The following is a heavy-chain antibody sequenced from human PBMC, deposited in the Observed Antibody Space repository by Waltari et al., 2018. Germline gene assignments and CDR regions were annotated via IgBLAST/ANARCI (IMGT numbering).Heavy chain of an antibody. V-gene: IGHV3-53*01. CDR2: IYSGGST. D-gene: IGHD5-12*01. CDR1: GFTVSSNY. CDR3: ARAAVRGPHSGYDFFDY. Sequence: EVQLVESGGGLIQPGGSLRLSCAASGFTVSSNYMSWVRQDPGKGLEWVSVIYSGGSTYYADSVKGRFTISRDNSKNTLYLQMNSLRAEDTAVYYCARAAVRGPHSGYDFFDYWGQGTLVTVSS. J-gene: IGHJ4*02.